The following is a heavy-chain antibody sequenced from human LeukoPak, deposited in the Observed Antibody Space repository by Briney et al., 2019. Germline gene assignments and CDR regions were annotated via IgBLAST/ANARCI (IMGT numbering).Heavy chain of an antibody. CDR3: ARVLHYYDSSGPFDY. V-gene: IGHV1-2*02. Sequence: ASVKVSCKASGYTFTGYYMHWVRQAPGQGLEWMGWINPNSGGTNYAQKLQGRVTMTTDTSTSTAYMELRSLRSDDTAVYYCARVLHYYDSSGPFDYWGQGTLVTVSS. CDR1: GYTFTGYY. D-gene: IGHD3-22*01. CDR2: INPNSGGT. J-gene: IGHJ4*02.